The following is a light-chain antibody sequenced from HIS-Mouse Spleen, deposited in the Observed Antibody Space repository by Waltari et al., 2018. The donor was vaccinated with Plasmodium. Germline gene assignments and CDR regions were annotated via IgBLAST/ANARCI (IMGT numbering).Light chain of an antibody. Sequence: DIVMTQSPDSLAVSLGERATINCKSSQSVLYSSNNKTYLAWYQQKPGQPPKLLIYWASTRESGVPDRFSGSGSGTDFPLTISSLQAEDVAVYYCQQYYSTRTFGQGTKVEIK. CDR3: QQYYSTRT. J-gene: IGKJ1*01. CDR1: QSVLYSSNNKTY. V-gene: IGKV4-1*01. CDR2: WAS.